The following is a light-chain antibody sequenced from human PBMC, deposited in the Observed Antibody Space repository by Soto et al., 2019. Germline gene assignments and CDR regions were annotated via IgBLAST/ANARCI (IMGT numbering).Light chain of an antibody. V-gene: IGKV2-28*01. CDR2: LGS. J-gene: IGKJ1*01. Sequence: DIVMTQSPLSLPVTPGEPASISCRSSQSLLHSNGYYYLDWYLQKPGQSPQLLIYLGSNRASGVPDRFSGSGSGTDFTLKISRVEAEDVGVYYCMPALQPGALGQGTQVDIK. CDR1: QSLLHSNGYYY. CDR3: MPALQPGA.